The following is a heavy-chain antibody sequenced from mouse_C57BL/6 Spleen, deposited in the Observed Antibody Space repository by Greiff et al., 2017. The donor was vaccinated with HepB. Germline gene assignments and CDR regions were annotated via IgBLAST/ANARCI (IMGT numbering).Heavy chain of an antibody. V-gene: IGHV5-6*01. D-gene: IGHD1-1*01. CDR2: ISSGGSYT. Sequence: EVMLVESGGDLVKPGGSLKLSCAASGFTFSSYGMSWVRQTPDKRLEWVATISSGGSYTYYPDSVKGRFTISRDNAKNTLYLQMSSLKSEDTAMYSCARQSYSGSCRYYFDYRGHGPTLTVSS. CDR1: GFTFSSYG. CDR3: ARQSYSGSCRYYFDY. J-gene: IGHJ2*01.